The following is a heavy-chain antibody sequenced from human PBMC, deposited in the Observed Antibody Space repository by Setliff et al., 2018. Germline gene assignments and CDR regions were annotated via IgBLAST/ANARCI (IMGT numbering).Heavy chain of an antibody. J-gene: IGHJ3*01. Sequence: KASETLSLTCTVSGGSISSSSYYWGWIRQPPGKGLEWIGSIYYSGSTYYNPSFKSRVTMSLDKSKNQFSLKLASVTAADTALYYCARIGHFDFWRGFGVGAFDLWGHGSVVTVSS. CDR3: ARIGHFDFWRGFGVGAFDL. CDR1: GGSISSSSYY. D-gene: IGHD3-3*01. V-gene: IGHV4-39*01. CDR2: IYYSGST.